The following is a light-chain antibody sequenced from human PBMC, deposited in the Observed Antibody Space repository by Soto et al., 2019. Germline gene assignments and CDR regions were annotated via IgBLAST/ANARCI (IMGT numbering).Light chain of an antibody. V-gene: IGLV2-8*01. Sequence: QSALTQPPSASGSPGQSVTISCTGTSSDVGGYNYVSWYQQHPGKAPKLMIYEVSKRPSGVPDRFSGSKSGNTASLTFSGLQAEDEADYYCSSYAGSNNPVVFGGGTKLTVL. CDR1: SSDVGGYNY. J-gene: IGLJ2*01. CDR3: SSYAGSNNPVV. CDR2: EVS.